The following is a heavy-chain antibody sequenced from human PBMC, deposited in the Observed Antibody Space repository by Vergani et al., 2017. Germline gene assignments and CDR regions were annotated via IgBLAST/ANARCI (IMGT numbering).Heavy chain of an antibody. CDR3: ARVPPAAENYYYDGMDV. Sequence: QVQLVQSGAEVKKPGSSVKVSCKASGGTFNNCAISWVRQAPGQGLEWMGRIIPNLGIANYAQKFQGRVTITADKSTSTAYMELSSLRSADTAVYYCARVPPAAENYYYDGMDVWGQGTTVTVSS. D-gene: IGHD2-2*01. V-gene: IGHV1-69*04. CDR2: IIPNLGIA. CDR1: GGTFNNCA. J-gene: IGHJ6*02.